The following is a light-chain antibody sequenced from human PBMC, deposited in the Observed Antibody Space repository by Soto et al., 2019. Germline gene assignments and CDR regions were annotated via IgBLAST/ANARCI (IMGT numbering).Light chain of an antibody. CDR2: GAS. CDR1: ESVSTN. CDR3: QQYNNWPPWT. J-gene: IGKJ1*01. V-gene: IGKV3-15*01. Sequence: EIEMTQSPATLSLASGERVTLSCRASESVSTNLAWYQQKAGQAPRLLIYGASTRATGIPARFSGSGFGTEFTLTISSLQSEDFAVYYCQQYNNWPPWTFGQGTK.